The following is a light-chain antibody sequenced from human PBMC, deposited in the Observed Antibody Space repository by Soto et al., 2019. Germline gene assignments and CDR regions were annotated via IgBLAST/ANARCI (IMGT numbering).Light chain of an antibody. J-gene: IGKJ4*01. V-gene: IGKV1-5*01. CDR3: QQYGSSALT. Sequence: DIQMTQSPSTLSAFVGDRVTITCRASQSIGRWLAWYQQKPGKAPKLLIYDASSLESGVPSRFSGSGSGTDFTLTISRLEPEDFAVYYCQQYGSSALTFGGGTKVDNK. CDR2: DAS. CDR1: QSIGRW.